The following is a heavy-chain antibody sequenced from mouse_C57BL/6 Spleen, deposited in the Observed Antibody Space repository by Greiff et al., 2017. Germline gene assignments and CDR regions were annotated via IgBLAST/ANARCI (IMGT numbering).Heavy chain of an antibody. J-gene: IGHJ3*01. CDR2: ILPGSGST. V-gene: IGHV1-9*01. D-gene: IGHD1-1*01. CDR3: SRGEAFTGGSSSFAY. CDR1: GYTFTGYW. Sequence: QVQLQQSGAELMKPGASVKLSCKATGYTFTGYWIEWVKQRPGHGLEWLGEILPGSGSTNYNEKFKCKATFTADNSSNTAYMQLSSLTTEDSAIYYGSRGEAFTGGSSSFAYWGQGTLVTVSA.